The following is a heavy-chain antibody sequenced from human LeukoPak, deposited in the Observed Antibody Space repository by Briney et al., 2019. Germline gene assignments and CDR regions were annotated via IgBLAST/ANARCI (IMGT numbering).Heavy chain of an antibody. CDR1: GDSISSSSSY. D-gene: IGHD6-13*01. CDR3: ARVLPRYSSTWYGGWFDP. CDR2: IYYSGST. Sequence: PSETLSLTCSVSGDSISSSSSYWGWIRQPPGKGLEWIGSIYYSGSTYYNPSLKSRVTISVDTSKNQFSLKLSSVTAADTAVYYCARVLPRYSSTWYGGWFDPWGQGTLVTVSS. J-gene: IGHJ5*02. V-gene: IGHV4-39*07.